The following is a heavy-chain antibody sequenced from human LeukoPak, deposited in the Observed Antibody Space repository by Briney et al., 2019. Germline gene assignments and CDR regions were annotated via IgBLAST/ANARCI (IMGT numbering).Heavy chain of an antibody. J-gene: IGHJ5*01. Sequence: GGSLRLSCAASGFTFEHYGMHWVRQVPGKGLEWVSYITWNSGYKGYADSVKGRFAISRDNAKSSLYLQMNSLTGDDTAFYCCAKASDYGGNEFDCWGQGILVTVSS. CDR3: AKASDYGGNEFDC. CDR1: GFTFEHYG. D-gene: IGHD4-23*01. CDR2: ITWNSGYK. V-gene: IGHV3-9*01.